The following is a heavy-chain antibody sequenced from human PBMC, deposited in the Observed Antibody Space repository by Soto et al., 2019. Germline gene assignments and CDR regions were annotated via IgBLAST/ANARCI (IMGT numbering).Heavy chain of an antibody. CDR2: IWYDGSNK. D-gene: IGHD3-22*01. V-gene: IGHV3-33*01. CDR1: GFTFSSHG. CDR3: ARDKAYYYDSSGVNFDY. J-gene: IGHJ4*02. Sequence: GGSLRLSCAASGFTFSSHGMHWVRQAPGKGLEWVAVIWYDGSNKYYADSVKGRFTISRDNSKNTLYLQMNSLRAEDTAVYYCARDKAYYYDSSGVNFDYWGQGTLVTVSS.